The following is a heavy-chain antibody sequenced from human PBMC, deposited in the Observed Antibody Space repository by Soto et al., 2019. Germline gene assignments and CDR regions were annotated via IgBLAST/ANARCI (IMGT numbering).Heavy chain of an antibody. J-gene: IGHJ3*02. D-gene: IGHD5-12*01. CDR1: GFTFSNAW. CDR2: IKSKTDGGTT. V-gene: IGHV3-15*01. Sequence: GGSLRLSCAASGFTFSNAWMSWVRQAPGKGLEWVGRIKSKTDGGTTDYAAPVKGRFTISRDDSKNTLYLQMNSLKTEDTAVYYCTTEDLYDSPDAFDIWGQGTMVTVSS. CDR3: TTEDLYDSPDAFDI.